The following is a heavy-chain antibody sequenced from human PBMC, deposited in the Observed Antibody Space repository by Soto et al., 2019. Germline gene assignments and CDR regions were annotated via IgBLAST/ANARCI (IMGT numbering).Heavy chain of an antibody. Sequence: VSWIRQPPGKALEWLALMYWDDHKRYSPSLKSRLTIPKGTSKTHVVLTMTNMDPVDTATYYCAHRRDFFFQAEDGIRDTVPVSAFLLNRSSDL. CDR2: MYWDDHK. D-gene: IGHD3-3*01. CDR3: AHRRDFFFQAEDGIRDTVPVSAFLLNRSSDL. J-gene: IGHJ2*01. V-gene: IGHV2-5*08.